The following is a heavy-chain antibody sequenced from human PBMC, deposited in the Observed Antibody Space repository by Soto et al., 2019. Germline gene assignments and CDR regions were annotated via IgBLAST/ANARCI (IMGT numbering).Heavy chain of an antibody. J-gene: IGHJ4*02. CDR2: ISYDGSNR. D-gene: IGHD3-22*01. CDR3: AKDFRNEYDSSGYYKGGFDY. Sequence: QVQLVESGGGVVQPGRSLRLSCAASGFTFSSYDMHWVRQAPGKGLEWVAVISYDGSNRYYADSVKGRFTISRDNSKNTLYLQMNSLRAEDTAVYYCAKDFRNEYDSSGYYKGGFDYWGQGTLVTVSS. V-gene: IGHV3-30*18. CDR1: GFTFSSYD.